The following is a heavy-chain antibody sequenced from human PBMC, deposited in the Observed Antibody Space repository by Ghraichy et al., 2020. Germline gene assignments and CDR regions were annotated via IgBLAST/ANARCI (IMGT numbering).Heavy chain of an antibody. CDR1: GGSISSYY. Sequence: SETLSLTCTVSGGSISSYYWSWIRQPPGKGLEWIGYIYYSGSTNYNPSLKSRVTISVDTSKNQFSLKLSSVTAADTAVYYCARGAGDSSGYIFDYWGQGTLVTVSS. D-gene: IGHD3-22*01. J-gene: IGHJ4*02. CDR2: IYYSGST. CDR3: ARGAGDSSGYIFDY. V-gene: IGHV4-59*01.